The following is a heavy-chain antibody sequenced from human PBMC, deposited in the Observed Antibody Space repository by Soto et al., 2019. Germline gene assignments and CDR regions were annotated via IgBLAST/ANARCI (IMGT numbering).Heavy chain of an antibody. CDR2: IYYSGNT. CDR1: GGSISSGYYY. Sequence: LSLTCSVSGGSISSGYYYWSWIRQPPGKGLEWIGNIYYSGNTYYNPSLKSRLIISIDTSKNQFSLKLSSVTAADTAVYYCVASLAASGLNWLDPWGRGTLVTVSS. J-gene: IGHJ5*02. CDR3: VASLAASGLNWLDP. D-gene: IGHD6-13*01. V-gene: IGHV4-30-4*01.